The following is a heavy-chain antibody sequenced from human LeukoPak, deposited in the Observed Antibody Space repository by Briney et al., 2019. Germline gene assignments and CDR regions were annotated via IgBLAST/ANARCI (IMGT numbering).Heavy chain of an antibody. CDR3: AKDPLYSSGWYFDY. V-gene: IGHV3-30*18. D-gene: IGHD6-19*01. J-gene: IGHJ4*02. CDR1: GFTFSSYG. CDR2: ISYDGSNK. Sequence: PGGSLRLSCAASGFTFSSYGMHWVRQAPGKGLEWVAVISYDGSNKYYADSVKGRFTISRDNSKNTLYLQMNSLRAEDTAVYYCAKDPLYSSGWYFDYWGQGTLVTVSS.